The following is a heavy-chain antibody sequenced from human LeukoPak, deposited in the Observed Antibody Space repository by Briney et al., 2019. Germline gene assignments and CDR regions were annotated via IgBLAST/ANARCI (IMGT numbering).Heavy chain of an antibody. CDR3: ARLRGSYPYYFDY. D-gene: IGHD1-26*01. CDR2: IKQDGSEK. CDR1: GFTFSSYW. V-gene: IGHV3-7*01. J-gene: IGHJ4*02. Sequence: PGGSLRLSCAASGFTFSSYWMSWVRQAPGKGLEWVANIKQDGSEKYYVDSVKGRFTISRDNAKNSLYLQMNSLRAEDTAVYYCARLRGSYPYYFDYWGQGTLVTVSS.